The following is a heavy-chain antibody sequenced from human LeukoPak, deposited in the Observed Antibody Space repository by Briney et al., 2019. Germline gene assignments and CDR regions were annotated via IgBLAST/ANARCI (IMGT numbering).Heavy chain of an antibody. D-gene: IGHD3-22*01. J-gene: IGHJ4*02. CDR1: GFTFSSYA. CDR2: ISYDGSNK. V-gene: IGHV3-30-3*01. Sequence: PGRALILSCAASGFTFSSYAMHWVRQPPGKGLEWVAVISYDGSNKYYADSVKGRFTISRDNSKNTLYLQMNSLRAEDTAVYYCARCYDSSGYYSLYYFDYWGQGTLVTVSS. CDR3: ARCYDSSGYYSLYYFDY.